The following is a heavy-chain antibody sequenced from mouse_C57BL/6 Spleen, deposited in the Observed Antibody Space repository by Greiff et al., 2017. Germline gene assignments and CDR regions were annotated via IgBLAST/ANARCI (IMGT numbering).Heavy chain of an antibody. D-gene: IGHD1-1*01. CDR2: IDPSDSYT. CDR3: ARLGGSSLFDY. J-gene: IGHJ2*01. CDR1: GYTFTSYW. V-gene: IGHV1-69*01. Sequence: QVQLQQPGAELVMPGASVKLSCKASGYTFTSYWMHWVKQRPGQGLEWIGEIDPSDSYTNYNQKFKGKSTLTVDKSSSTAYMQLSSLTSEDSAVYYCARLGGSSLFDYWGQGTTLTVSS.